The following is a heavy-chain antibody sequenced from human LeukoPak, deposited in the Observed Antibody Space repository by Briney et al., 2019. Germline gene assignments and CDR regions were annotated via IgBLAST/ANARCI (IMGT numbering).Heavy chain of an antibody. CDR3: ARDFWYYYDSSGYYYDY. CDR1: GYTFTSNA. D-gene: IGHD3-22*01. J-gene: IGHJ4*02. CDR2: INTGNGNT. Sequence: GASVKVSCKASGYTFTSNAMHWVRQAPGQRPEWMGWINTGNGNTKYSQKFQGRVTMTRDTSTSTVYMELSSLRSEDTAVYYCARDFWYYYDSSGYYYDYWGQGTLVTVSS. V-gene: IGHV1-3*04.